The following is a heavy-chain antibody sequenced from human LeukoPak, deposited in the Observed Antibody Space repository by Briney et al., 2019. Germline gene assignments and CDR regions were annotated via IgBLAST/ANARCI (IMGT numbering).Heavy chain of an antibody. V-gene: IGHV3-7*03. Sequence: PGGSLRLSCAASGFTFSSNAMSWVRQAPGKGLEWVANIKQDGSEKYYVDSVKGRFTISRDNAKNSLYLQMNSLRAEDTAVYYCARDDGWSNYYYYYGMDVWGQGTTVTVSS. J-gene: IGHJ6*02. CDR2: IKQDGSEK. CDR1: GFTFSSNA. D-gene: IGHD6-19*01. CDR3: ARDDGWSNYYYYYGMDV.